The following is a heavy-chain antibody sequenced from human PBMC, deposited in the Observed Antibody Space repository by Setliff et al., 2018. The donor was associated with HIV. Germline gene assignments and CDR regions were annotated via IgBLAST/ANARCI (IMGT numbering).Heavy chain of an antibody. V-gene: IGHV4-39*01. CDR3: ARIVRWELVATSTFFYYYMDV. CDR2: IYYTGST. Sequence: SETLSLTCTVSGASISSSSHHWAWIRQPPGKGLEYIGNIYYTGSTHHNPSLESRVATSVDTSKNQFSLKLSSVTAADTAVYYCARIVRWELVATSTFFYYYMDVWGKGTAVTASS. D-gene: IGHD1-26*01. CDR1: GASISSSSHH. J-gene: IGHJ6*03.